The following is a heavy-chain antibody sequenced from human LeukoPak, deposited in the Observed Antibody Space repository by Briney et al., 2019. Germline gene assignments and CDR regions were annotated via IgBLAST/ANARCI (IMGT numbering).Heavy chain of an antibody. V-gene: IGHV3-23*01. CDR1: GFTFSSYA. CDR3: AIKTIGDTMVRGIYLTFDY. CDR2: ISGSGGST. Sequence: GGSLRLSCAASGFTFSSYAMSWVRQAPGKGLEWVSVISGSGGSTDYADSVKGRFTISRDNSVNTLYLQMNGLRAEDTAIYYCAIKTIGDTMVRGIYLTFDYWGQGTLVTVSS. J-gene: IGHJ4*02. D-gene: IGHD3-10*01.